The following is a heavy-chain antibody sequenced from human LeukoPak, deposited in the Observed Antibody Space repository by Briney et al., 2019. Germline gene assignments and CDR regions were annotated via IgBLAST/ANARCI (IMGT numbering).Heavy chain of an antibody. Sequence: GASVKVSCTASGYTFTGYYMHWVRQAPGQGLEWMGWINPNSGGTNYAQKFQGRVTMTRDTSISTAYMELSRLRSDDTAVYYCAREFGAAAAGGRQDYYYYGMDVWGQGTTVTVSS. CDR2: INPNSGGT. CDR1: GYTFTGYY. CDR3: AREFGAAAAGGRQDYYYYGMDV. V-gene: IGHV1-2*02. D-gene: IGHD6-13*01. J-gene: IGHJ6*02.